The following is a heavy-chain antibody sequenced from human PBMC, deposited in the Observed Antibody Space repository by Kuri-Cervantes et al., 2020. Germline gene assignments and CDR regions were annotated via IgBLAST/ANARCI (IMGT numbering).Heavy chain of an antibody. V-gene: IGHV4-59*01. J-gene: IGHJ6*03. CDR3: ARGWGEPGGGYYFYHMDV. CDR2: IYHSGSS. Sequence: SETLSLTCTVSGDGISSYYWSWIRQPPGKGLEWIGYIYHSGSSYYNPSLKSRVTISVDMSKNQFSLQLSSVTTADTAVYYCARGWGEPGGGYYFYHMDVWGRGTTVTVSS. CDR1: GDGISSYY. D-gene: IGHD3-16*01.